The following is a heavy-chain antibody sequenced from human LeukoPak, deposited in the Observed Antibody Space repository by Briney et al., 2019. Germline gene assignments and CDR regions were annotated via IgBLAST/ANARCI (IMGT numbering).Heavy chain of an antibody. CDR3: ARRTGGLPRGYYFDY. D-gene: IGHD5-18*01. V-gene: IGHV1-18*01. CDR1: GYTFTSYG. Sequence: GASVKVSCKASGYTFTSYGINWVRQAPGQGLEWMAWISAFNANTSYAQNLQGRVTMTTDTSTSTAYMELRSLRSDDTAVYYYARRTGGLPRGYYFDYWGQGTLVTVSS. CDR2: ISAFNANT. J-gene: IGHJ4*02.